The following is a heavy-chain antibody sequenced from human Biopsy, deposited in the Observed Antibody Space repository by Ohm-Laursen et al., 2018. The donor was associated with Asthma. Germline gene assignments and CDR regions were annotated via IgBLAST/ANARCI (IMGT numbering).Heavy chain of an antibody. V-gene: IGHV4-61*01. CDR2: ISYSGST. D-gene: IGHD2-15*01. Sequence: TPSLTWTVSGGSVSSGSYYWSWIRQPPGKGLAWVSYISYSGSTDYNPSLKSRLTISMDTSKNQFSPKLSSVTAADTAVYYCARVPTTLRYFDLWGRGTLVTVSS. J-gene: IGHJ2*01. CDR3: ARVPTTLRYFDL. CDR1: GGSVSSGSYY.